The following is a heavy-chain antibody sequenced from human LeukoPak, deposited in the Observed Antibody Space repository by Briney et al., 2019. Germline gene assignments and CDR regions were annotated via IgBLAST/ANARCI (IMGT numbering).Heavy chain of an antibody. CDR3: ARIGAKKYDFWSGYYKGGFDY. Sequence: GESLKISFKGSGYSFTSYWIGWVRPMPGKGLERMGIIYPGDSDTRYSPSFQGQVTISADKSISTAYLQWSSLKASDTAMYYCARIGAKKYDFWSGYYKGGFDYWGQGTLVTVSS. D-gene: IGHD3-3*01. V-gene: IGHV5-51*01. CDR1: GYSFTSYW. J-gene: IGHJ4*02. CDR2: IYPGDSDT.